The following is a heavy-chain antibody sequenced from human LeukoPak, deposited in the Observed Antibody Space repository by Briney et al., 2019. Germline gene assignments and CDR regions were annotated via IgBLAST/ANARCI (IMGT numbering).Heavy chain of an antibody. CDR2: IYPGDSDT. Sequence: GESLKISCKGSGYSFTSYWIGWVRQMPGKGLEWIGIIYPGDSDTRYSPSFQGQVTISADKSISTAYLQWSSLKASDTAMYYCATEGRYSSGWYGPVDYWGQGTLVTVSS. CDR1: GYSFTSYW. J-gene: IGHJ4*02. CDR3: ATEGRYSSGWYGPVDY. V-gene: IGHV5-51*01. D-gene: IGHD6-19*01.